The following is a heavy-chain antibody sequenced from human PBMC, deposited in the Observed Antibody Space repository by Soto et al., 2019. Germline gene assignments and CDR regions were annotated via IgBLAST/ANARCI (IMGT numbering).Heavy chain of an antibody. D-gene: IGHD6-13*01. Sequence: SETLSLTCAVYGGSFSGYYWSWIRQPAGKGLEWIGEINHSGSTNYSPSLKSRVTISVDTSKNQFSLKLSSVTAADKAVYYCARLGIAARRHPPRVPLGDDYWGQGPLVTVS. V-gene: IGHV4-34*01. J-gene: IGHJ4*02. CDR1: GGSFSGYY. CDR2: INHSGST. CDR3: ARLGIAARRHPPRVPLGDDY.